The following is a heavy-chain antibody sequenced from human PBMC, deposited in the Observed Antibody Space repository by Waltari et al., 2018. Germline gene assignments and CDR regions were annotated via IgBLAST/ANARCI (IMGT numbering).Heavy chain of an antibody. Sequence: QVQLQESGPGLVKPSETLSLTCTVSGGSISSHYWSWIRQPPGKGLEWIGYIYYSGSTNYNPSLKSRVTISVNTSKNQFSLKLSSVTAADTAVYYCARGGCSSTSCPRRFDPWGQGTLVTVSS. J-gene: IGHJ5*02. V-gene: IGHV4-59*11. CDR1: GGSISSHY. D-gene: IGHD2-2*01. CDR2: IYYSGST. CDR3: ARGGCSSTSCPRRFDP.